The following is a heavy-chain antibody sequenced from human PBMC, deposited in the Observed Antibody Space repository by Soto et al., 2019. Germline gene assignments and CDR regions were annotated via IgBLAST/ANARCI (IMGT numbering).Heavy chain of an antibody. J-gene: IGHJ4*02. CDR2: IYYSGST. CDR1: GGSISSYY. D-gene: IGHD1-7*01. V-gene: IGHV4-59*01. CDR3: VRHQGGTTSDY. Sequence: PSETLSLTCTVSGGSISSYYWSWIRQPPGKGLEWIGYIYYSGSTNYNPSLKSRVTISVDTSKNQFSLKLSSVTAADTAVYYCVRHQGGTTSDYWGQGALVTGSS.